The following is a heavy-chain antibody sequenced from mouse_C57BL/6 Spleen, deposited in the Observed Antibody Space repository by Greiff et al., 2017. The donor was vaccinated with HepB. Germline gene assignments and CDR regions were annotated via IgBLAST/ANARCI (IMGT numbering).Heavy chain of an antibody. Sequence: QVHVKQPGAELVMPGASVKLSCKASGYTFTSYWMHWVKQRPGQGLEWIGEIDPSDSYTNYNQKFKGKSTLTVDKSSSTAYMQLSSLTSEDSAVYYCARGIPSFAMDYWGQGTSVTVSS. CDR3: ARGIPSFAMDY. V-gene: IGHV1-69*01. CDR1: GYTFTSYW. CDR2: IDPSDSYT. J-gene: IGHJ4*01.